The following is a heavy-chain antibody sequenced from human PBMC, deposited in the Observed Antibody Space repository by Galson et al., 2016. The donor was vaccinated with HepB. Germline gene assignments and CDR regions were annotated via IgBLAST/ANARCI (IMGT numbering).Heavy chain of an antibody. CDR3: AREPRVNGEDSFDI. CDR2: INPISGAT. CDR1: GGTFSSYT. D-gene: IGHD3-10*01. V-gene: IGHV1-2*02. J-gene: IGHJ3*02. Sequence: SVKVSCKASGGTFSSYTISWVRQAPGRGLEWMGWINPISGATNSVQKFQGRVTLTRDTSISTAYMELSRLRSDDTAVYYCAREPRVNGEDSFDIWGQGTMVTVSS.